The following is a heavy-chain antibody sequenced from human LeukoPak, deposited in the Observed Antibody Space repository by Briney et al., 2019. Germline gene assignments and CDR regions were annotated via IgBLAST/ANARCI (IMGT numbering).Heavy chain of an antibody. CDR1: GGSISSYY. D-gene: IGHD3-10*01. CDR2: IYYSGST. J-gene: IGHJ4*02. CDR3: ARWGEYYGSVSFDY. Sequence: SETLSLTCTVSGGSISSYYWSWIRHPPGKGLEWIGYIYYSGSTNYNPSLKSRVTISVDTSKNQFSLKLSSVTAADTAVYYWARWGEYYGSVSFDYWGQGTLVTVSS. V-gene: IGHV4-59*01.